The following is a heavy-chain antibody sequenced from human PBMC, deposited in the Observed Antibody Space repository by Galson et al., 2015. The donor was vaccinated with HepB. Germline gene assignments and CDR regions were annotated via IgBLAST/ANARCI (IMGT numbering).Heavy chain of an antibody. CDR3: ARVRAAVAGRYYFYYYMDV. Sequence: SEPLSLTCAVYGGSFSGYYWSWIRQPPGKGLEWIGEINHSGSTNYNPSLKSRVTISVDTSKNQFSLKLSSVTAADTAVYYCARVRAAVAGRYYFYYYMDVWGKGTTVTVSS. CDR2: INHSGST. J-gene: IGHJ6*03. V-gene: IGHV4-34*01. CDR1: GGSFSGYY. D-gene: IGHD6-19*01.